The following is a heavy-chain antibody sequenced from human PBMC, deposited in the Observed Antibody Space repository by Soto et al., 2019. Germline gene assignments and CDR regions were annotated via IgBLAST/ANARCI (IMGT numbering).Heavy chain of an antibody. J-gene: IGHJ4*02. D-gene: IGHD3-22*01. CDR3: ARYDSSGYYYLFDY. V-gene: IGHV4-31*03. CDR1: GGSISSGGYY. CDR2: IYYSGTT. Sequence: TSETLSLTCTVSGGSISSGGYYWSWIRQHPGKGLEWIGYIYYSGTTYYNPSLKRRVTISLDTSKNQFSLKLSSVTAADTAVYYCARYDSSGYYYLFDYWGQGTLVTVSS.